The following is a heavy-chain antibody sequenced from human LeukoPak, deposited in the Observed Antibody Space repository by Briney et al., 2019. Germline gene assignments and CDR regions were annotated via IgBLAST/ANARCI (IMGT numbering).Heavy chain of an antibody. Sequence: GGSLRLSCAASGFTFRSYALHWVRQAPARGLEWVAVISYDGSNKYYADSVKGRSTISRDNSKNTLYLQMNSLRAEDTAVYYCARANSMTTVTENYYYGMDVWGQGNTVTVSS. J-gene: IGHJ6*02. CDR2: ISYDGSNK. D-gene: IGHD4-17*01. CDR1: GFTFRSYA. V-gene: IGHV3-30-3*01. CDR3: ARANSMTTVTENYYYGMDV.